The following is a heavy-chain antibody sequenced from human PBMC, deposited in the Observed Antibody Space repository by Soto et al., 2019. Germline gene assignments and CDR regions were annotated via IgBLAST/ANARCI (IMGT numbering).Heavy chain of an antibody. V-gene: IGHV3-7*04. CDR1: GFTFSSYW. D-gene: IGHD3-22*01. CDR2: IKQGGSEK. Sequence: EVQLVESGGGLVQPGGCLRLSCAASGFTFSSYWMSWVRQAPGKGLEWVANIKQGGSEKHYVDSVKGRFTISRDDAKNSLILQMNSLRAEDTAIYYCAREERESGGYANWGQGTLVTVSP. J-gene: IGHJ4*02. CDR3: AREERESGGYAN.